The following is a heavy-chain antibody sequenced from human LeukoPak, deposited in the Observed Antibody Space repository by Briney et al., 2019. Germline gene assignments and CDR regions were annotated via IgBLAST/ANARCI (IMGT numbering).Heavy chain of an antibody. CDR3: ATSRGVLTPFDY. J-gene: IGHJ4*02. V-gene: IGHV4-59*01. CDR2: FYYSGST. CDR1: GGSISSYY. D-gene: IGHD3-10*01. Sequence: SETLSLTCTVSGGSISSYYWSWIRQPPGKGLEWIGYFYYSGSTNYNPSLKRRVTISGDTSKNQFSLKLNSVTAADTAVHYCATSRGVLTPFDYWGQGTLVTVSS.